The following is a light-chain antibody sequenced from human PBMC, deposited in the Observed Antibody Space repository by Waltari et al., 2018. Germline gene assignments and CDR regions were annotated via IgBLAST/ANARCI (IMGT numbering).Light chain of an antibody. Sequence: DIQMTQSPSSLSASVGDRVTITCQASQDISNYLNWYQQKPGKAPKLLIYDASNLETGVPSRVSGSGSGTDFTFTISSLQPEDIATYYCQQYDNPLTFGGGTKVEIK. V-gene: IGKV1-33*01. CDR2: DAS. J-gene: IGKJ4*01. CDR3: QQYDNPLT. CDR1: QDISNY.